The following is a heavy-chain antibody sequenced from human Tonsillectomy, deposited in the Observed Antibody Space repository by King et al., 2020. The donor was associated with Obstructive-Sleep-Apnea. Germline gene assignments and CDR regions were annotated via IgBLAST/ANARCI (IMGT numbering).Heavy chain of an antibody. CDR2: ISWNSGTI. CDR1: GFTFDDYA. D-gene: IGHD3-10*01. V-gene: IGHV3-9*01. J-gene: IGHJ4*02. Sequence: VQLVESGGGLVQPGRSLRLSCAASGFTFDDYAMHWVRQTPGKGLEWVSVISWNSGTIGSADSLKGRFTISSDNAKNSLYLQMNRLRPEDTALYYCAKPITLVRGAMGDWGQGTLVTVSS. CDR3: AKPITLVRGAMGD.